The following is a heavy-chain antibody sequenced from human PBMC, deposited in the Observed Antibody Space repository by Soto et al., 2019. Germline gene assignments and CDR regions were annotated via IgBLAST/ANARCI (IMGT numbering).Heavy chain of an antibody. Sequence: PGGSLRLSCAASGFTFSSYAMSWVRQAPGKGLEWVSAISGSGGSTYYADSVKGRFTISRDNSKNTLYLQMNSLRAEDTAVYYCAVGGSGLQAYFDYWGQGTLVTVSS. CDR3: AVGGSGLQAYFDY. V-gene: IGHV3-23*01. J-gene: IGHJ4*02. CDR2: ISGSGGST. D-gene: IGHD6-19*01. CDR1: GFTFSSYA.